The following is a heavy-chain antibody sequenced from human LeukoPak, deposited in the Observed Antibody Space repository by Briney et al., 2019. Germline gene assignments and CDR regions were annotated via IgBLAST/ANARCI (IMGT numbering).Heavy chain of an antibody. D-gene: IGHD6-13*01. CDR2: IYYSGST. CDR1: GGSISSYY. Sequence: SQTLSLTCTVSGGSISSYYWSWIRQPPGKGLEWIGYIYYSGSTNYNPSLKSRVTISVDTSKNQFSLKLSSVTVADTAVYYCARGGIAAAGNWYFDLWGRGTLVTVSS. J-gene: IGHJ2*01. V-gene: IGHV4-59*01. CDR3: ARGGIAAAGNWYFDL.